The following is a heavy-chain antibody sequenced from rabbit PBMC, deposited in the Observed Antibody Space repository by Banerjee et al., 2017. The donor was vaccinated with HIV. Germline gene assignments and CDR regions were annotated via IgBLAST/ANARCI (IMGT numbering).Heavy chain of an antibody. V-gene: IGHV1S40*01. CDR1: GFTISSYW. CDR3: ARGGNL. CDR2: INTSSGNT. J-gene: IGHJ4*01. Sequence: QSLEESGGDLVKPGASLTLTCTASGFTISSYWMNWVRQAPGKGLEWIACINTSSGNTVYASWAKGRFTISRTSSTTVTLEMTSLTAADTATYFCARGGNLWGPGTLVTVS.